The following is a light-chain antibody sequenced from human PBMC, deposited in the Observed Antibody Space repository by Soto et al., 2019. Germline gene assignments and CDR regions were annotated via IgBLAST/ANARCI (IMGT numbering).Light chain of an antibody. V-gene: IGLV2-14*03. CDR3: SSYTGSSTYV. J-gene: IGLJ1*01. CDR2: DVS. CDR1: SSDVGGYNY. Sequence: QSALTQPASVSGSPGQSITISCTGTSSDVGGYNYVSWYQQHPGKATKLMIYDVSNRPSGVSNRFSGSKSGNTASLTISVLQAEDESDYYCSSYTGSSTYVFGTGTKVTVL.